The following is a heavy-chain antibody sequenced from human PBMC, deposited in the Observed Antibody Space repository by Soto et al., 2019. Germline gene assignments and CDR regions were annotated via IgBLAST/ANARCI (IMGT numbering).Heavy chain of an antibody. J-gene: IGHJ5*02. Sequence: PSDTLSLTCTVSGGSIISYYWSWIRQPPGKGLEWIGYIYYSGSTNYNPSLKSRVTISVDTSKNQFSLKLSSVTAADTAVYYCAREEGYSYGSFWFDPWGQGTLVTVSS. CDR1: GGSIISYY. D-gene: IGHD5-18*01. V-gene: IGHV4-59*01. CDR3: AREEGYSYGSFWFDP. CDR2: IYYSGST.